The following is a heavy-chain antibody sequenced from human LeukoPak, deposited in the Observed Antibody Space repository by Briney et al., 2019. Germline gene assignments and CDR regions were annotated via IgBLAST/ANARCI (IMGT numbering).Heavy chain of an antibody. J-gene: IGHJ4*02. D-gene: IGHD3-22*01. Sequence: GGSLRLSCAASGFTFSSYSMNWVRQAPGKGLEWVSAISGSGGSTYYADSVKGRFTISRDTSKNTLYLQMNSLRAEDTAVYYCAKWVYDSSGHDYWGQGTQVTASS. CDR2: ISGSGGST. V-gene: IGHV3-23*01. CDR1: GFTFSSYS. CDR3: AKWVYDSSGHDY.